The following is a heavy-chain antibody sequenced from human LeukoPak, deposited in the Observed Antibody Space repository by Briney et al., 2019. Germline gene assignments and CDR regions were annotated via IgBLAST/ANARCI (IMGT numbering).Heavy chain of an antibody. CDR3: VTLGATNFDY. J-gene: IGHJ4*02. Sequence: GASVKVSCKASGYTFIDYYIHWVRQAPGQGLEFLGWISPDSGGTNYPQKFQGRVTLTRDTSISTAYMKLSRLRSDDTAVYYCVTLGATNFDYWGQGTLVTVSS. V-gene: IGHV1-2*02. D-gene: IGHD1-26*01. CDR2: ISPDSGGT. CDR1: GYTFIDYY.